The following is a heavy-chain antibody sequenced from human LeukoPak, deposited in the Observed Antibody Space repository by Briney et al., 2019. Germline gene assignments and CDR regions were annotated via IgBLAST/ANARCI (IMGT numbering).Heavy chain of an antibody. D-gene: IGHD2-15*01. J-gene: IGHJ4*02. CDR1: GYTFTSYG. Sequence: ASVKVSCKASGYTFTSYGVTWVRQAPGQGLEWMGWISTYNGNTNYAQKLQGRVTMTTDTSTSTAYMELRSLRSDDTAVYYCARGPYCSGGTGYSQYFDFWGQGTLVPVSS. V-gene: IGHV1-18*01. CDR2: ISTYNGNT. CDR3: ARGPYCSGGTGYSQYFDF.